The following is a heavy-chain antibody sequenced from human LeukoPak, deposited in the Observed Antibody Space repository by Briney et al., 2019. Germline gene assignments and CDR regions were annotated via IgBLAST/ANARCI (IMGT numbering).Heavy chain of an antibody. CDR2: IYYSGST. D-gene: IGHD2-15*01. V-gene: IGHV4-59*01. CDR3: ARERLYSFDY. J-gene: IGHJ4*02. CDR1: GDSLSTYY. Sequence: SETLSLTCTVSGDSLSTYYWTWIRQPPGKGLEWIGYIYYSGSTNYNPSLKSRVTISVDTSKNQFSLKLSSVTAADTAVYYCARERLYSFDYWGQGTLVTVSS.